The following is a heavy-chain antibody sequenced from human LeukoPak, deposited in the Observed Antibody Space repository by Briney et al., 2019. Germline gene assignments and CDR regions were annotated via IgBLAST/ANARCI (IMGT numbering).Heavy chain of an antibody. V-gene: IGHV4-61*02. Sequence: SQTLSLTCTVSGGSISSGSYYWSWIRQPAGKGLEWVGRIYTSGSTNYNPSLKSLVTISVDTSKHQFSQKLSSVTAADTAVYYCARPYYGMDVWGQGTTVTVSS. CDR3: ARPYYGMDV. CDR1: GGSISSGSYY. CDR2: IYTSGST. J-gene: IGHJ6*02.